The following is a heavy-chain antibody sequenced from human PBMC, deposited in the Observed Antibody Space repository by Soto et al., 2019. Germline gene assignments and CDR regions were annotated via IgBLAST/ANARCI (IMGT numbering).Heavy chain of an antibody. D-gene: IGHD3-10*01. CDR3: TAMDRRWYDP. Sequence: QMHLQESGPGLVKPSQTLTLICTVSGGSINSGGYHWTWIRQRPGKGLEWIGSISDTGNSYYNSSLKSRLVISVDRSRNQFSLQLDSVTGADTAIDHCTAMDRRWYDPWGQGIPVLVSS. CDR2: ISDTGNS. J-gene: IGHJ5*02. CDR1: GGSINSGGYH. V-gene: IGHV4-31*03.